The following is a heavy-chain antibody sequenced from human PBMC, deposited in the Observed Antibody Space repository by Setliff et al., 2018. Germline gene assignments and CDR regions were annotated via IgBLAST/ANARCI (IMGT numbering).Heavy chain of an antibody. Sequence: ASVKVSCKASGNRFTDYNLHWVRQAPGQGLEWMGWINPDSGDTHSAQKFQGRVTMTGDTSINTAYMELGSLTSDDTAVYYCARERYFDYWGQGTLVTVSS. CDR2: INPDSGDT. CDR3: ARERYFDY. CDR1: GNRFTDYN. V-gene: IGHV1-2*02. J-gene: IGHJ4*02.